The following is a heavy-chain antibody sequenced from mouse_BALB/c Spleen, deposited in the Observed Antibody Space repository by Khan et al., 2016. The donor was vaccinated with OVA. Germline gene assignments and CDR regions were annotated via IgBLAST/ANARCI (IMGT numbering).Heavy chain of an antibody. CDR2: IGPGSGST. J-gene: IGHJ4*01. CDR1: GYTFTSYW. V-gene: IGHV1S41*01. Sequence: DLVKPGASVKLSCKASGYTFTSYWINWIKQRPGQGLEWIGRIGPGSGSTSYNEMFKGKATLTVDTSSSTAHIQLSSLSSEDSAVYFCEKSDYYGSSRYAMDYWGQGTSVTFSS. D-gene: IGHD1-1*01. CDR3: EKSDYYGSSRYAMDY.